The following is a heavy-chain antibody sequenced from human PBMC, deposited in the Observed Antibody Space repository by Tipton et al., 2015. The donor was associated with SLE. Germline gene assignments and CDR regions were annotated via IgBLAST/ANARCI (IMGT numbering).Heavy chain of an antibody. CDR2: FYHSGST. CDR3: ARRVGAAAGKGAAFDI. Sequence: TLSLTCAVSCYSILTGYYCGWLRQPPGTGLEWIGSFYHSGSTYYNPSLKSRVTISVDTSNNQFSRKLSSVTAADTAVYYCARRVGAAAGKGAAFDIWGQGTMVTVSS. J-gene: IGHJ3*02. D-gene: IGHD6-13*01. V-gene: IGHV4-38-2*01. CDR1: CYSILTGYY.